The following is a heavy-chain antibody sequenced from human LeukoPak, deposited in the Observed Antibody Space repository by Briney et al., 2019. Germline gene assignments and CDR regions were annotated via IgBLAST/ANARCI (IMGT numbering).Heavy chain of an antibody. CDR3: ARNGSGSYLIYYCYYYGMDV. V-gene: IGHV3-11*01. J-gene: IGHJ6*02. Sequence: PGGSLRLSCAASGFTFSDYYMSWIRQAPGKGLEWVSYISSSGSTIYYADSVKGRFTISRDNAKNSLYLQMNSLRAEDTAVYYCARNGSGSYLIYYCYYYGMDVWGQGTTVTVSS. CDR1: GFTFSDYY. D-gene: IGHD3-10*01. CDR2: ISSSGSTI.